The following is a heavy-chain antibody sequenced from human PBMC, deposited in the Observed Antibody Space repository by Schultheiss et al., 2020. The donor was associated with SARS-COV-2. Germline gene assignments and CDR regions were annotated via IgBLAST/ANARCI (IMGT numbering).Heavy chain of an antibody. J-gene: IGHJ5*02. Sequence: GSLRLSCTVSGGSISSYYWSWIRQPPGKGLEWIGYIYYSGSTNYNPSLKSRVTISVDTSKNQFSLKLSSVTAADTAVYYCARDRGYSYGYGPRGWFDPWGQGTLVTVSS. D-gene: IGHD5-18*01. CDR1: GGSISSYY. CDR2: IYYSGST. V-gene: IGHV4-59*01. CDR3: ARDRGYSYGYGPRGWFDP.